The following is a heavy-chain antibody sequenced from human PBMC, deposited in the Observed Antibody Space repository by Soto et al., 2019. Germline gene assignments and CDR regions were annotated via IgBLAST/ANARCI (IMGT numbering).Heavy chain of an antibody. V-gene: IGHV4-4*02. CDR3: ASHRGNTYGPYDY. Sequence: VQLQESGPGLVKPSGTLSLSCAVSGGSISSGNWWSWVRQFPEKGLEWIGEIFHSGSTNHNPSLKSRVIISVDNSKNQFSLKLSSVTAADTAMYYCASHRGNTYGPYDYWGQGTLVTVSS. J-gene: IGHJ4*02. CDR1: GGSISSGNW. D-gene: IGHD5-18*01. CDR2: IFHSGST.